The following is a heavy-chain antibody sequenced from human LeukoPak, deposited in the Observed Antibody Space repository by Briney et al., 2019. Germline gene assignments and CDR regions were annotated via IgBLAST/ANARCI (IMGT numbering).Heavy chain of an antibody. Sequence: GKSLRLSCEASDITFSSYGMHWVRQAPGKGLEWVAVTSYNGRESYYVDSVKGRFTISRDNSKNTLYLQMNSVTTDDTAVYYCAKATSPYDYVWGTSDWGQGTLVTVSS. V-gene: IGHV3-30*18. J-gene: IGHJ4*02. CDR2: TSYNGRES. CDR3: AKATSPYDYVWGTSD. CDR1: DITFSSYG. D-gene: IGHD3-16*01.